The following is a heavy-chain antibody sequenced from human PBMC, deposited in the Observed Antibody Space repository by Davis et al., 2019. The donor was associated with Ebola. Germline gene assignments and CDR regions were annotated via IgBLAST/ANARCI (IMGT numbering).Heavy chain of an antibody. Sequence: ASVKVSCKASGYTFTSYGISWVRQAPGQGLEWMGWISAYNGNTNYAQKLQGRVTMTTDTSTSTAYMELRSLRSDDTAVYYCARLLGGRISSGWTVSGYWGQGTLVTVS. D-gene: IGHD6-19*01. CDR2: ISAYNGNT. J-gene: IGHJ4*02. V-gene: IGHV1-18*01. CDR1: GYTFTSYG. CDR3: ARLLGGRISSGWTVSGY.